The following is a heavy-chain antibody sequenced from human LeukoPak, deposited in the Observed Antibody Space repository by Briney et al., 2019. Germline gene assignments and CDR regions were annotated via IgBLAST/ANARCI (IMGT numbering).Heavy chain of an antibody. D-gene: IGHD3-22*01. CDR1: GFTFSSYG. J-gene: IGHJ4*02. Sequence: GGSLRLSCAASGFTFSSYGMHWVRQAPGKGLEWVAVISYDGSNKYYADSVKGRFTISRDNSKNTLYLQMNSLRAEDTAVYYCAKDGVAYYYDSSGYLDYRGQGTLVTVSS. CDR3: AKDGVAYYYDSSGYLDY. V-gene: IGHV3-30*18. CDR2: ISYDGSNK.